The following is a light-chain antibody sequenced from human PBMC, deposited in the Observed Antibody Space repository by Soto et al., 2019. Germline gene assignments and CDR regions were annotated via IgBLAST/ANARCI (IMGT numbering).Light chain of an antibody. J-gene: IGLJ1*01. CDR3: SSYTSSSTLV. CDR2: EVS. V-gene: IGLV2-14*01. Sequence: QSALTQPASVSGSPGQSITISCTATSSDVGGYNYVSWYQQHPGKAPKLMLYEVSNRPSEASDRFSGSRSGNTASLTISGLQAEDEDDYYCSSYTSSSTLVFGTGTKLTVL. CDR1: SSDVGGYNY.